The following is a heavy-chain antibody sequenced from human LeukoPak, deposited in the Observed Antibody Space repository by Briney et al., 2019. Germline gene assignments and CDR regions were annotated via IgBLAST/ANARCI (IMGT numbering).Heavy chain of an antibody. CDR3: AKSVSPPDASDI. Sequence: GGSLRLSCAAPGFTFDEYAMNWVRQAPGKGLEWVSLISGDGGVTYYADSVKGRFTISRDNSKNPVYLQMNSLRPEDTALYYCAKSVSPPDASDIWGQGTMVTVSS. J-gene: IGHJ3*02. CDR1: GFTFDEYA. V-gene: IGHV3-43*02. CDR2: ISGDGGVT.